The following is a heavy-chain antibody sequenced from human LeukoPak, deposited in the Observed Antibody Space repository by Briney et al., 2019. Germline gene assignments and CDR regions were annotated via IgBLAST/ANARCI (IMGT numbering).Heavy chain of an antibody. D-gene: IGHD1-26*01. CDR1: GFTFSSYD. Sequence: GRSLRLSCAASGFTFSSYDMHWVRQAPGKGLEWVAVIWYDGSNKYYADSVKGRFTISRDNSKNTLYLQMNSLRAEDTAVYYCARDSGSYPGIFDYWGQGTLVTVSS. J-gene: IGHJ4*02. CDR3: ARDSGSYPGIFDY. V-gene: IGHV3-33*01. CDR2: IWYDGSNK.